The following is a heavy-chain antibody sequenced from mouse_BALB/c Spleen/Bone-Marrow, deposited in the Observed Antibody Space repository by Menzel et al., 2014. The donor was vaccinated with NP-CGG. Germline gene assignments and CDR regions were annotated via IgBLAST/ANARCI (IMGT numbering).Heavy chain of an antibody. J-gene: IGHJ4*01. CDR2: IDPANGNT. V-gene: IGHV14-3*02. CDR3: ARWEYYAMDY. Sequence: VQLQQSGAELVKPGASVKLSCTASGFNIKDTYMHWVKQRPEQGLEWIGRIDPANGNTKYDPKFQGKATITADTSSNTAYLQLSSLTSEDTAVDYYARWEYYAMDYWGQGTSVTVSS. D-gene: IGHD4-1*01. CDR1: GFNIKDTY.